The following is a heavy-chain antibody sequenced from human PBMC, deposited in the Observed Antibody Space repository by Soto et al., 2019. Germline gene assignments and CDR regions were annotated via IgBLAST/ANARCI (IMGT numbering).Heavy chain of an antibody. D-gene: IGHD4-17*01. CDR2: INAGNGDT. J-gene: IGHJ4*02. V-gene: IGHV1-3*01. Sequence: QVHLVQSGAEVKKPGASVKVSCKASGYTFTAYAIHWVRQAPGQGLEWMAWINAGNGDTKYSQKFQGRVTVTRDTSESTVYMELSSLRSEDTAVYYCARDSDASVTHWGQGTLVTVSS. CDR1: GYTFTAYA. CDR3: ARDSDASVTH.